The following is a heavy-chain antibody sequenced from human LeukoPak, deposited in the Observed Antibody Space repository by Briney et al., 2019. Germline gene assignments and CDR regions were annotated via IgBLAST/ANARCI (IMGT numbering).Heavy chain of an antibody. CDR1: GGSISRYY. V-gene: IGHV4-4*07. J-gene: IGHJ5*02. CDR3: ARDPLAVAGISPNWFDP. CDR2: IYTSGST. Sequence: PSETLSLTCTVSGGSISRYYWSWIRQPAGKGLEWIGRIYTSGSTNYNPSLKSRVTMSVDTSKNQFSLKLSSVTAADTAVYYCARDPLAVAGISPNWFDPWGQGTLVTVSS. D-gene: IGHD6-19*01.